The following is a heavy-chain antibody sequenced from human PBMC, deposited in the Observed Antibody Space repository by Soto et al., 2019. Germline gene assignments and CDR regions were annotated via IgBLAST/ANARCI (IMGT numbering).Heavy chain of an antibody. Sequence: SETLSLTCTVSGGSISSSSYYWGWIRQPPGKGLEWIGSIYYSGSTYYNPSLKSRVTISVDTSKNQFYLKLRSVTAADTAVYYCARAHYGDYGYGMHDWGQGTTVTVAS. CDR1: GGSISSSSYY. CDR3: ARAHYGDYGYGMHD. V-gene: IGHV4-39*07. D-gene: IGHD4-17*01. J-gene: IGHJ6*02. CDR2: IYYSGST.